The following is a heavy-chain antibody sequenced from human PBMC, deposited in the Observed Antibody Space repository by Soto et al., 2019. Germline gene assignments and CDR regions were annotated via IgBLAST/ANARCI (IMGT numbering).Heavy chain of an antibody. D-gene: IGHD3-22*01. J-gene: IGHJ5*02. Sequence: QMQLQASGPGLVKPSETLSLTYNVSGASVSHGYWSWIRQPPGKALEWIGFMYFGGSFNYNPSLTSRATISVETSKNQFSMKLTSVTASDTAVYYCARSYYDSTGFAVDPWGQGTVVIVSS. CDR3: ARSYYDSTGFAVDP. CDR2: MYFGGSF. CDR1: GASVSHGY. V-gene: IGHV4-59*02.